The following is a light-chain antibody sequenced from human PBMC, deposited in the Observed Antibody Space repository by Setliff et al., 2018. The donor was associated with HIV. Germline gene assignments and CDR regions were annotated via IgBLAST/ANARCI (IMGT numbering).Light chain of an antibody. V-gene: IGKV1D-8*03. Sequence: VIWMTQSPSLLSASTGDRVTITCRVSQGIGSYLAWYQQKQGKAPELLIYGASTLESGVPSRFSGSGSGTDFTLTISCLQSEDFATYYCQQYYTHPFTFGPGTKVDIK. J-gene: IGKJ3*01. CDR1: QGIGSY. CDR2: GAS. CDR3: QQYYTHPFT.